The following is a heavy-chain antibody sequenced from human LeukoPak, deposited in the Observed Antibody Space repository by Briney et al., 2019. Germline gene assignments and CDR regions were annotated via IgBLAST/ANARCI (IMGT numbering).Heavy chain of an antibody. CDR1: GFTFSSYD. J-gene: IGHJ4*02. V-gene: IGHV3-48*01. CDR3: ARGLGF. CDR2: ISTSSRTI. Sequence: GGSLRLSCAGSGFTFSSYDMNWVRQAPGKGLEWLAYISTSSRTIYYADSVKGRFTISRDNAKNSLYLQMNTLRAEDTAVYYCARGLGFWGQGTLVTVSS. D-gene: IGHD6-25*01.